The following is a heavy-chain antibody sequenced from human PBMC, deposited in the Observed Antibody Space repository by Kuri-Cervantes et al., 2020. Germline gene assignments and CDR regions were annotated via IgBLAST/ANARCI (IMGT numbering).Heavy chain of an antibody. V-gene: IGHV3-48*01. CDR2: ISSSSSTI. D-gene: IGHD3-22*01. J-gene: IGHJ5*02. Sequence: GGSLRLSCAASGFTFSSYSMNWVRQAPGKGLEWVSYISSSSSTIYYADSVKGRFTISRDNSKNTVYLQMNGLRTEDSAVYYCAKSLITMIVVAWGQGTLVTVSS. CDR1: GFTFSSYS. CDR3: AKSLITMIVVA.